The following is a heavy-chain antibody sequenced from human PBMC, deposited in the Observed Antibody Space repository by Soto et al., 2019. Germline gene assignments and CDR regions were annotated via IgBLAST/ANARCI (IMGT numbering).Heavy chain of an antibody. J-gene: IGHJ4*02. D-gene: IGHD1-1*01. V-gene: IGHV1-46*01. CDR1: GYTFTSYY. CDR2: INPSGGST. CDR3: ARVRYSGPEDY. Sequence: QVQLVQSGAEVKKPGASVKVSCKASGYTFTSYYMHWVRQAPGQGLEWMGIINPSGGSTSYAQKFQGRVTITRDTSTSTVYMELSSLRSEDTAVYYCARVRYSGPEDYWGQGTLVTVSS.